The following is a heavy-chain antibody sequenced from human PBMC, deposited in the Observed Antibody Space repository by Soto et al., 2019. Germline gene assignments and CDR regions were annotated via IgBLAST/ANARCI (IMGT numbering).Heavy chain of an antibody. CDR1: GGSISSSSYY. Sequence: SETLSLTCTVSGGSISSSSYYWGWIRQPPGKGLEWIGSIYYSGSTYYNPSLKSRVTISVDTSKNQFSLKLSSVTAADTAVYYCARKAGIAAAGPFDYWGQGTLVTVSS. CDR2: IYYSGST. J-gene: IGHJ4*02. V-gene: IGHV4-39*01. CDR3: ARKAGIAAAGPFDY. D-gene: IGHD6-13*01.